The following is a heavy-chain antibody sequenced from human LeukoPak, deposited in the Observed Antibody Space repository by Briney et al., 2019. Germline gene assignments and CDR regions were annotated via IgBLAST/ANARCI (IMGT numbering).Heavy chain of an antibody. Sequence: GGSLRLSCAASGFTFSSYAMHWVRQAPGKGLEWVAVISYDGSNKYYADSVKGRFTIFRDNAKNTLYLQMNSLRAEDTAAYYCASELAHCVGDCLKNWGQGTLVTVSS. CDR2: ISYDGSNK. J-gene: IGHJ4*02. CDR1: GFTFSSYA. D-gene: IGHD2-21*02. CDR3: ASELAHCVGDCLKN. V-gene: IGHV3-30*04.